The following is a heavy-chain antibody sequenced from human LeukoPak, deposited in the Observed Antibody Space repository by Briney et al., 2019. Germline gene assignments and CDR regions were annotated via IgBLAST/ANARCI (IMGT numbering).Heavy chain of an antibody. CDR3: VARSSQLGYCSGGSCYFDY. J-gene: IGHJ4*02. D-gene: IGHD2-15*01. CDR2: ISYDGSNK. CDR1: GFTFSSYG. V-gene: IGHV3-30*03. Sequence: GGSLRLSCAASGFTFSSYGMHWVRQAPGKVLEWVAVISYDGSNKYYEDSVKGRFTISRDNSKNTLYLQMNSLRAEDTAVYYCVARSSQLGYCSGGSCYFDYWGQGTLVTVSS.